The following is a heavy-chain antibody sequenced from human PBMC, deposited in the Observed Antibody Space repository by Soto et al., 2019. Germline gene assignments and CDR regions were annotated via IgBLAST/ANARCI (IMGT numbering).Heavy chain of an antibody. V-gene: IGHV3-73*01. CDR1: GFSFSDSA. J-gene: IGHJ2*01. Sequence: EVQLVESGGGLVQPGGSLTLSCAASGFSFSDSAMHWVRQASGKGLAWVGHIRSKANNYATAYDASVKGMFTISREDSRNTEYLQMNSLKTEDTAVYYCARLDALGYCSSARCYVPYFDHWGRGSLGTVSS. D-gene: IGHD2-2*01. CDR2: IRSKANNYAT. CDR3: ARLDALGYCSSARCYVPYFDH.